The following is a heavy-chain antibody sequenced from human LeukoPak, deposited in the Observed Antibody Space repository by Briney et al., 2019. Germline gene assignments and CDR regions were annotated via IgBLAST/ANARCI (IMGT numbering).Heavy chain of an antibody. CDR2: INPNSGDT. D-gene: IGHD4-23*01. V-gene: IGHV1-2*02. Sequence: VASVKVSCKDSGYTFTGYYIHWVRQAPGQGREWMGWINPNSGDTNYEQKFQGRVTMTRDSTISTAYIELRRLRSDDPAVYYCGRDWGYGGTPRFAYWGQGTLVTVSS. CDR1: GYTFTGYY. J-gene: IGHJ4*02. CDR3: GRDWGYGGTPRFAY.